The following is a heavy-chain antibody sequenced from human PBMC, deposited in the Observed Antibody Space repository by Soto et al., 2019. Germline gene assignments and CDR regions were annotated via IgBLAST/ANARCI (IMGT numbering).Heavy chain of an antibody. CDR3: ARDAPLFDY. V-gene: IGHV4-4*07. J-gene: IGHJ4*02. CDR1: GGSISSYY. CDR2: IYTGGST. Sequence: SETPSLTGTVSGGSISSYYELWLRQPAGKGLEWIGRIYTGGSTNYNPSLKSRVTMSVDTSKNQFSLKLSSVTAADTAVYYCARDAPLFDYWGQGTLVTVSS.